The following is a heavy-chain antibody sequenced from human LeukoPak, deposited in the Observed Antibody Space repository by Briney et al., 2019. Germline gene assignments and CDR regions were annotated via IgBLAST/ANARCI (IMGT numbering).Heavy chain of an antibody. Sequence: SETLSLTCTASGGSISSYYWSWIRQPPGKGLEWISHIYYSGSTNYNPSLNSPLTISVDTSMIQFSLKLNSVTAADTAVYYCAKSARGHNPRGWEPDAFDIWGQGTMVTVSS. CDR1: GGSISSYY. CDR2: IYYSGST. J-gene: IGHJ3*02. D-gene: IGHD6-19*01. CDR3: AKSARGHNPRGWEPDAFDI. V-gene: IGHV4-59*08.